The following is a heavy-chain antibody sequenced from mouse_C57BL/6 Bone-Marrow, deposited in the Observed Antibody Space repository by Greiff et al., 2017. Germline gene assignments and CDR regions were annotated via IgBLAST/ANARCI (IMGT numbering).Heavy chain of an antibody. CDR1: GYTFTNYW. V-gene: IGHV1-63*01. CDR2: IYPGGGYT. D-gene: IGHD1-1*01. J-gene: IGHJ3*01. CDR3: ARYYYGFAY. Sequence: QVQLKESGAELVRPGTSVKMSCKASGYTFTNYWIGWAKQRPGHGLEWLGDIYPGGGYTNYNEKFKGKATLTADKSSSTAYMQFSSLTSEDSAIYYCARYYYGFAYWGQGTLVTVSA.